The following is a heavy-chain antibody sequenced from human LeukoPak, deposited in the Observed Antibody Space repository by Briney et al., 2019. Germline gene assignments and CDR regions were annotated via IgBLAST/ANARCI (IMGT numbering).Heavy chain of an antibody. J-gene: IGHJ3*02. CDR3: AGGYDSSGYYYQDDAFDI. V-gene: IGHV1-2*02. D-gene: IGHD3-22*01. CDR1: GYTFTCYY. CDR2: INPNSGGT. Sequence: ASVKVSCKASGYTFTCYYMHWVRQAPGQGLEWMGWINPNSGGTNYAQKFQGRVTMTRDTSISTAYMELSRLRSDDTAVYYCAGGYDSSGYYYQDDAFDIWGQGTMVTVSS.